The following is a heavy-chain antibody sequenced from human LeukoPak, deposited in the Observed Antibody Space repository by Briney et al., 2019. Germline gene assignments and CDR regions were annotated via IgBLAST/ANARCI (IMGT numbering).Heavy chain of an antibody. CDR2: IYPGDSDT. CDR3: ARRSGGYDFDY. D-gene: IGHD5-12*01. J-gene: IGHJ4*02. V-gene: IGHV5-51*01. CDR1: GYSFTNNW. Sequence: GESLQISCQGSGYSFTNNWIGWVRHMPGKGLEWMGIIYPGDSDTKYSPSFQGQVTISADKSISTAYLQWSSLKASDTAMYYCARRSGGYDFDYWGQGTLVTVSS.